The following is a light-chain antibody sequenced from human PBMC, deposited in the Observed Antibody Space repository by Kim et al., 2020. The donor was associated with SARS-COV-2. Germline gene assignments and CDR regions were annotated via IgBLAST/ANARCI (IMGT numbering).Light chain of an antibody. CDR3: SSYTSSSTI. V-gene: IGLV2-14*03. CDR1: SSDSGGYNY. CDR2: DVT. J-gene: IGLJ2*01. Sequence: PGQAITISCTGTSSDSGGYNYVSWYQQHPGKAPKVIIYDVTNRPSAVSTRFSGSKSGNTASLTISGLQAEDEADYYCSSYTSSSTIFGGGTQLTVL.